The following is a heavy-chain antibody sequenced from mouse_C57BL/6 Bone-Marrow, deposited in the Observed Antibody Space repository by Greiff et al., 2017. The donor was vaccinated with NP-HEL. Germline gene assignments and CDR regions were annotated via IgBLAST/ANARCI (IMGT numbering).Heavy chain of an antibody. V-gene: IGHV1-81*01. CDR3: ARRRYDYFDY. CDR2: IYPRSGNT. J-gene: IGHJ2*01. D-gene: IGHD1-1*01. Sequence: QVQLKESGAELARPGASVKLSCKASGYTFTSYGISWVKQRTGQGLEWIGEIYPRSGNTYYNEKFKGKATLTADKSSSTAYMELRSLTAEDSAVYFCARRRYDYFDYWGQGTTLTVSS. CDR1: GYTFTSYG.